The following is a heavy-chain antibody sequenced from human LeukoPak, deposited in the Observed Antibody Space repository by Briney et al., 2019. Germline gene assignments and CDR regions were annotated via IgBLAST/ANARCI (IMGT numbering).Heavy chain of an antibody. CDR2: ISYDGSNK. Sequence: GGSLRLSCAASGFTFSSYAMLWVRQAPGKGLEWVAVISYDGSNKYYADSVKGRFTISRDNSKNTLYLQMNSLRAEDTAVYYCASGRSIPARFDYWGQGTLVTVSS. J-gene: IGHJ4*02. CDR1: GFTFSSYA. D-gene: IGHD6-6*01. CDR3: ASGRSIPARFDY. V-gene: IGHV3-30*04.